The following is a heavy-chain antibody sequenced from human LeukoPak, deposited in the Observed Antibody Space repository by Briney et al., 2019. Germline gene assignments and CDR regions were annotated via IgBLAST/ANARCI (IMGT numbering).Heavy chain of an antibody. Sequence: GGSLRLSCAASGFTFSSYAMHWVRQAPGKGLEWVAVISYDGSNKYYADSVKGRFTISRDNSKNTLYLQMNSLRAEDTAVYYCERGQVMAFDYWGQGTLVTVSS. D-gene: IGHD5-24*01. CDR1: GFTFSSYA. V-gene: IGHV3-30*01. J-gene: IGHJ4*02. CDR2: ISYDGSNK. CDR3: ERGQVMAFDY.